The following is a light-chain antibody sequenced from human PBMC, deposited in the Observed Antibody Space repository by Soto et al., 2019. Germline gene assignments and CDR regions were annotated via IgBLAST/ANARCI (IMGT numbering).Light chain of an antibody. J-gene: IGLJ1*01. Sequence: QSVLTQPASVSGSPGQSITISCTGTSSDVGGYTYVSWYQQHPGKAPKPMIYEVSHRPSGISDRFSGSKSGSTASLTISGLQAEDEADYYCCSYSTSTTRYLFGTGTKVTVL. CDR2: EVS. CDR3: CSYSTSTTRYL. CDR1: SSDVGGYTY. V-gene: IGLV2-14*01.